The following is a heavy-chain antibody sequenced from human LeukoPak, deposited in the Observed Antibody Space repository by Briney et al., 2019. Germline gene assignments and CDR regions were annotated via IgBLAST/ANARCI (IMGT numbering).Heavy chain of an antibody. D-gene: IGHD1-1*01. J-gene: IGHJ3*02. CDR1: GYTFTSYY. Sequence: ASVKVSCKASGYTFTSYYMHWVRQAPGQGLEWMGIINPSGGSTSYAQKFQGRVTMTTDTSTSTAYMELRSLRSDDTAVYYCARAAWPSTGTINDAFDIWGQGTMVTVSP. V-gene: IGHV1-46*01. CDR3: ARAAWPSTGTINDAFDI. CDR2: INPSGGST.